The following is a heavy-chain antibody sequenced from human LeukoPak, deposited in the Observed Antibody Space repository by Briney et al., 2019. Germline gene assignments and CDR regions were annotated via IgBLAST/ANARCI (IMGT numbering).Heavy chain of an antibody. CDR3: ARIMNGRDNYYYMDV. D-gene: IGHD3-16*01. V-gene: IGHV4-34*01. J-gene: IGHJ6*03. Sequence: SETLSLTCAVYGGSFSGYYWSWIRQPPGKGLEWIGEINHSGNSYSNPSLKSRVTISVDTSKNQFSLKLSSVTAADTAVFYCARIMNGRDNYYYMDVWGRGTTVTVSS. CDR1: GGSFSGYY. CDR2: INHSGNS.